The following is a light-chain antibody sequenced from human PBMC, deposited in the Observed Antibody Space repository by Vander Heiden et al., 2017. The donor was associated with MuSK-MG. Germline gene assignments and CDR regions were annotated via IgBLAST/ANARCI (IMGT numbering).Light chain of an antibody. CDR1: QSVIINY. Sequence: ESVLTQPPGTLSLSPGERATLSCRASQSVIINYVASYQQRLGQAPRLLIYDASSSATAIADRFRGSASGTDFTLTINGLEPEDSAVYYCQQYGTSPFTFGQGTKLEMK. J-gene: IGKJ2*01. CDR3: QQYGTSPFT. V-gene: IGKV3-20*01. CDR2: DAS.